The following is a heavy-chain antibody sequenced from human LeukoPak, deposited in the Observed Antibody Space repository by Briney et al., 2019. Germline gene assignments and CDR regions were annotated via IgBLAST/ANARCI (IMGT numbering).Heavy chain of an antibody. J-gene: IGHJ4*02. CDR1: GFPFSTYF. D-gene: IGHD2-2*02. V-gene: IGHV3-21*01. Sequence: GGSLSLSCAASGFPFSTYFMKWVRQAPGKGLEWGSSISSSSSYIYYADSVKGRFTISRDNAKNSLYLQMNSLRAEDTAVYYCARARYSPLPDYWGQGTLVTVSS. CDR3: ARARYSPLPDY. CDR2: ISSSSSYI.